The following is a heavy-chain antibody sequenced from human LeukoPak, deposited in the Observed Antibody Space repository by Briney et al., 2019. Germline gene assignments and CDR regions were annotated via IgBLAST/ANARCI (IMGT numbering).Heavy chain of an antibody. V-gene: IGHV4-38-2*02. J-gene: IGHJ6*03. CDR1: GYSISSGYY. D-gene: IGHD6-19*01. CDR3: GSSVAGLDPLGYYYYYLDV. Sequence: SETLSLTCTVSGYSISSGYYWGWIRQPPGKGLEWIGSIYHSGSTYYNPSLKSRVTMSVDTTKNQFSLRLSSVTAADTAVYYCGSSVAGLDPLGYYYYYLDVWGKGTTVTISS. CDR2: IYHSGST.